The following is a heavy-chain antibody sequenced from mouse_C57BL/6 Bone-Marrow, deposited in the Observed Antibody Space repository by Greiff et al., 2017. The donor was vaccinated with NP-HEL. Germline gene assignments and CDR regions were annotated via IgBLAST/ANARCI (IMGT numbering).Heavy chain of an antibody. Sequence: QVQLQQSGAELVRPGASVKLSCKASGYTFTSYGISWVKQRTGQGLEWIGEIYPRSGNTYYNEKFKGKATLTADKSSSTAYMELRSLTSEDSAVYFCARWGGSVRNYFDYWGQGTTLTVSS. V-gene: IGHV1-81*01. CDR1: GYTFTSYG. D-gene: IGHD1-1*02. CDR3: ARWGGSVRNYFDY. J-gene: IGHJ2*01. CDR2: IYPRSGNT.